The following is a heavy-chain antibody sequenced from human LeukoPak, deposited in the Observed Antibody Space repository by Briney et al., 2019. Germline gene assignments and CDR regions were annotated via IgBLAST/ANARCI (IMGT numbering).Heavy chain of an antibody. Sequence: GGSLRLSCAASGFIFSTYGMHWVRQAPGKGLVWVSRSKNDGRSTSYADSVKGRFTISRDNAKNSLYLQMNSLRAEDTAVYYCARVPLGYCSGGSCYSGYWGQGTLVTVSS. D-gene: IGHD2-15*01. CDR3: ARVPLGYCSGGSCYSGY. CDR1: GFIFSTYG. CDR2: SKNDGRST. J-gene: IGHJ4*02. V-gene: IGHV3-74*01.